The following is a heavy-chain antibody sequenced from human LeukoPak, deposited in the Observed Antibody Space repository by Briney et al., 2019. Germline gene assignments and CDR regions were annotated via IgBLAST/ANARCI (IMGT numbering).Heavy chain of an antibody. V-gene: IGHV1-69*05. CDR3: ASLYLSTVTTTLYYMDV. J-gene: IGHJ6*03. CDR1: GGTFSSYA. Sequence: SVKVSCKASGGTFSSYAISWVRQAPGQGLEWMGGIIPIFGTANYAQKFQGRVTITTDESTSTAYMELSSLRSEDTAVYYCASLYLSTVTTTLYYMDVWGKGTTVTVSS. D-gene: IGHD4-11*01. CDR2: IIPIFGTA.